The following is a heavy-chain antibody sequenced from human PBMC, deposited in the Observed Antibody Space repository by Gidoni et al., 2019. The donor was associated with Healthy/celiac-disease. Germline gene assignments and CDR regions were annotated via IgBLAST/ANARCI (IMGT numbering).Heavy chain of an antibody. CDR1: GFTFSSYA. V-gene: IGHV3-23*01. D-gene: IGHD5-18*01. Sequence: EVQLLESGGGLVQPGGSLRLSCAASGFTFSSYAMSWVRQAPGKGLEWVSAISGSGGSTYYADSVKGRFTISRDNSKNTLYLQMNSLRAEDTAVYYCAKSYGGGTWIQLWTDFDYWGQGTLVTVSS. CDR2: ISGSGGST. CDR3: AKSYGGGTWIQLWTDFDY. J-gene: IGHJ4*02.